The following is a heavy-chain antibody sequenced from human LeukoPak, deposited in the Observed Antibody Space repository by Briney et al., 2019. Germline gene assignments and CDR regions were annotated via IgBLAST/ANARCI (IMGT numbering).Heavy chain of an antibody. CDR1: GGSISSYY. Sequence: PSEILSLTCTVSGGSISSYYWSWIRQPPGKGLEWIGYIYYSGSTNYNPSLKSRVTISVDTSKNQFSLKLSSVTAADTVVYYCARGRSRALVGAAYFDYWGQGTLVTVSS. V-gene: IGHV4-59*01. CDR2: IYYSGST. D-gene: IGHD1-26*01. CDR3: ARGRSRALVGAAYFDY. J-gene: IGHJ4*02.